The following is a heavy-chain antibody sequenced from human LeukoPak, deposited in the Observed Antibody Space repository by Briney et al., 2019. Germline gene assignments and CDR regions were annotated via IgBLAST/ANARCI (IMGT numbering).Heavy chain of an antibody. V-gene: IGHV5-51*01. Sequence: GESLKISCKGSGYSFTSYWIGWVRQMPGKGLEWMGIIYPGDSDTRYSPSFQGQVTISADKSISTAYLQWSSLKASDTAMYYCAMSYYDFWSGYYTERAYGTDPFDYWGQGTLVTVSS. CDR1: GYSFTSYW. CDR2: IYPGDSDT. CDR3: AMSYYDFWSGYYTERAYGTDPFDY. D-gene: IGHD3-3*01. J-gene: IGHJ4*02.